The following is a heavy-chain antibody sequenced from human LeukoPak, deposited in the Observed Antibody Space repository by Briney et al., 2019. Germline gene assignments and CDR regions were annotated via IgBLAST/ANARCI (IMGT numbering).Heavy chain of an antibody. V-gene: IGHV1-18*04. Sequence: GASVKVSCKASGYTFSAYDMHWVRQAPGQGLEWMGWISAYNGNTNYAQKLQGRVTMTTDTSTSTAYMELRSLRSDDTAVYYCARCSGSCYWFDPWGQGTLVTVSS. CDR2: ISAYNGNT. D-gene: IGHD2-15*01. J-gene: IGHJ5*02. CDR3: ARCSGSCYWFDP. CDR1: GYTFSAYD.